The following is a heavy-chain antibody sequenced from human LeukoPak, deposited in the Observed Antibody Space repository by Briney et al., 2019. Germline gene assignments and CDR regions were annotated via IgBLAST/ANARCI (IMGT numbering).Heavy chain of an antibody. D-gene: IGHD4-23*01. Sequence: SETLSLTCTVSGSSISRYYWSWLRQPPGKGLEWIGYIYHSGSTNYNPSLKSRVTISLDTSKNQFSLRLSSVTAADTAVYYCARGSPSYGGTVFDYWGQGTLVTVSS. CDR2: IYHSGST. V-gene: IGHV4-59*01. CDR3: ARGSPSYGGTVFDY. J-gene: IGHJ4*02. CDR1: GSSISRYY.